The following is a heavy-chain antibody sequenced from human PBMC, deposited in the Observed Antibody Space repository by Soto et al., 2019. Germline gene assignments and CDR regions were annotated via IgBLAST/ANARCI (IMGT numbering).Heavy chain of an antibody. Sequence: QVQLQESGPGLVEPSQTLSLTCTVSGVSVSSAGYYWSWIRQHPGKGLEWMGNIHPSGSAHYNPNLKNRLSISADTSETPSSLRMTSVTDADTARYSLAGAPDGVYGSNWWYYQSPMDVWGKGTTATVSS. D-gene: IGHD2-8*02. V-gene: IGHV4-31*03. CDR2: IHPSGSA. CDR3: AGAPDGVYGSNWWYYQSPMDV. CDR1: GVSVSSAGYY. J-gene: IGHJ6*03.